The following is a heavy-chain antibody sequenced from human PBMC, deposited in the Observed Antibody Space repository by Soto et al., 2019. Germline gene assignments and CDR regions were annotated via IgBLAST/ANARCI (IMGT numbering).Heavy chain of an antibody. D-gene: IGHD5-18*01. V-gene: IGHV1-69*13. Sequence: XVKVSCKASGGTFSSYAISWVRQAPGQGLEWMGGIIPIFGTANYAQKFQGRVTITADESTSTAYMELSSLRSEDTAVYYCARDRYSYGYNWFDPWGQGTLVTVSS. J-gene: IGHJ5*02. CDR3: ARDRYSYGYNWFDP. CDR1: GGTFSSYA. CDR2: IIPIFGTA.